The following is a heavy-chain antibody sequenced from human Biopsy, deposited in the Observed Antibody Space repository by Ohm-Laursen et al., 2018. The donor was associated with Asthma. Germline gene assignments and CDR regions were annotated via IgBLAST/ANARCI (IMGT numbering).Heavy chain of an antibody. Sequence: SSVKVSCKASGGTFNSDAISWVRQAPGQGLEWMGGIIPIFGTPSYAQNFQSRLTTTADDSTSTVYMELSSLRSEDTAMYYCARSYCGGDCFSPFDYWGQGTLVTVSS. V-gene: IGHV1-69*01. CDR2: IIPIFGTP. CDR3: ARSYCGGDCFSPFDY. J-gene: IGHJ4*02. D-gene: IGHD2-21*01. CDR1: GGTFNSDA.